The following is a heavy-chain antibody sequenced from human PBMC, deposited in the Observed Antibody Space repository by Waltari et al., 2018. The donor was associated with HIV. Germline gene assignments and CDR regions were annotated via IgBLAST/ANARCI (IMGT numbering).Heavy chain of an antibody. D-gene: IGHD2-15*01. Sequence: EVQLVESGGGLVQPGGSLRLSCAASGFTFSSYDLHWVRQATGKGLEWVSAIGTAGDTYYPGSVKGRFTISRENAKNSLYLQMNSLRAGDTAVYYCARGGYCSGGSCYYYYGMDVWGQGTTVTVSS. V-gene: IGHV3-13*01. CDR3: ARGGYCSGGSCYYYYGMDV. CDR2: IGTAGDT. J-gene: IGHJ6*02. CDR1: GFTFSSYD.